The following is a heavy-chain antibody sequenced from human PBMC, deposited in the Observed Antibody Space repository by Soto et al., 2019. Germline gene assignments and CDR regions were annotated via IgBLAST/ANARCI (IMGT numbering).Heavy chain of an antibody. V-gene: IGHV1-18*01. D-gene: IGHD6-13*01. CDR1: GYTFTSYG. CDR2: ISAYNGNT. CDR3: ARRERYSSSWAYYYYYGMDV. J-gene: IGHJ6*02. Sequence: GASVKVSCKASGYTFTSYGISWVRQAPGQGLEWMGWISAYNGNTNYAQKLQGRVTMTTDTSTGTAYMELRSLRSDDTAVYYCARRERYSSSWAYYYYYGMDVWGQGTTVTVSS.